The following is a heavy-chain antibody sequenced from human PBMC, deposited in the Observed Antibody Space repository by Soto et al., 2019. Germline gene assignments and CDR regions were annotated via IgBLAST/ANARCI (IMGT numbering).Heavy chain of an antibody. V-gene: IGHV1-8*01. CDR3: ARSVRGKFEGIYYYYYTDV. J-gene: IGHJ6*03. D-gene: IGHD3-16*01. CDR1: GYTFTSYD. CDR2: MNPNSGNT. Sequence: ASVKVSCKASGYTFTSYDINWVRQATGQGLEWMGWMNPNSGNTGYAQKFQGRVTMTRNTSISTAYMELSSLRSEDTAVYYCARSVRGKFEGIYYYYYTDVWAKGTTVPVSS.